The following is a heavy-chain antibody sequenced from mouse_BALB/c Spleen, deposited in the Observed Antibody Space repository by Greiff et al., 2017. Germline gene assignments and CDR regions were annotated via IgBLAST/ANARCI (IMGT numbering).Heavy chain of an antibody. V-gene: IGHV1S41*01. J-gene: IGHJ2*01. CDR2: IAPGSGST. CDR1: GYTFTSYW. CDR3: ARNDYYFDY. Sequence: DLVKPGASVKLSCKASGYTFTSYWINWIKQRPGQGLEWIGRIAPGSGSTYYNEMFKGKATLTVDTSSSTAYIQLSSLSSEDSAVYFCARNDYYFDYWGQGTTLTVSS.